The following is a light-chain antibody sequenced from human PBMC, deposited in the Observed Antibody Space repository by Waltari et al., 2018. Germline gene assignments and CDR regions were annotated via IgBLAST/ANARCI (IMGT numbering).Light chain of an antibody. V-gene: IGKV3-20*01. CDR2: ITS. CDR1: QSVTSIS. J-gene: IGKJ4*01. CDR3: QQYDGEVVT. Sequence: IVLTQSPGTLSLSLGERATLSCRASQSVTSISLTWYQQKLGQAPRRLIYITSSRATAIPDRFSGSGSGTDFTLTISRLEPEDFAVYYCQQYDGEVVTFGGGTKVEI.